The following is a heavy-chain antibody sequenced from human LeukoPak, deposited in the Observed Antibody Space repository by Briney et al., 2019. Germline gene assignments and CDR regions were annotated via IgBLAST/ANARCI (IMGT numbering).Heavy chain of an antibody. Sequence: GASVKVSCKASGYTFTGNYMHWVRQAPGQGLEWMGWINPNSGGTNYAQKFQGWVTMTRDTSISTAYMELSRLRSDDTAVYYCARSYSGYDLLFDYWGQGTLVTVSS. CDR2: INPNSGGT. V-gene: IGHV1-2*04. D-gene: IGHD5-12*01. CDR1: GYTFTGNY. CDR3: ARSYSGYDLLFDY. J-gene: IGHJ4*02.